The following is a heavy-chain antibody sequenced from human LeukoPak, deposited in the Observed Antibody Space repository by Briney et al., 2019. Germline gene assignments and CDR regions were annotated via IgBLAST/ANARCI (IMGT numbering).Heavy chain of an antibody. Sequence: PGGSLRLSCAASGFTFSSYWMHWVRPAPGKGLVWVSRINSDGSSTSYADSVKGRFTISRDNAKNTLYLQMNSLRAEDTAVYYCARWSVATTPFDYWGQGTLVTVSS. CDR1: GFTFSSYW. CDR2: INSDGSST. V-gene: IGHV3-74*01. CDR3: ARWSVATTPFDY. D-gene: IGHD5-12*01. J-gene: IGHJ4*02.